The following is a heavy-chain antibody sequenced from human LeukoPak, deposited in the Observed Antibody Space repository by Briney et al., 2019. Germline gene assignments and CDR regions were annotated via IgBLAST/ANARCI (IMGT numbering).Heavy chain of an antibody. J-gene: IGHJ4*02. CDR3: ARHTTVVPPHYFDY. V-gene: IGHV4-59*08. Sequence: PSETLSLTCTVSGGSISSYYWSWIRQPPGKGLEWIGYIYYSGSTNYNPPLKSRVTISLDTSKNQISLKLSSVTAADTAVYYCARHTTVVPPHYFDYWGQGTLVTVSS. CDR1: GGSISSYY. D-gene: IGHD4-23*01. CDR2: IYYSGST.